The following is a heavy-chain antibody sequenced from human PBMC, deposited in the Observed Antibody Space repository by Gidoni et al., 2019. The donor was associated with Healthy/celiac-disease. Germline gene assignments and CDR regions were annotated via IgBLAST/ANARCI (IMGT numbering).Heavy chain of an antibody. CDR1: GGSISSSSYY. J-gene: IGHJ4*02. D-gene: IGHD2-8*02. V-gene: IGHV4-39*07. CDR3: ARVLGRYYFDY. Sequence: QLQLQESGPGLVKPSETLSLTCTVSGGSISSSSYYWGWIRQPPGKGLEWIGSIYYSGSTYYNPSLKSRVTISVDTSKNQFSLKLSSVTAADTAVYYCARVLGRYYFDYWGQGTLVTVSS. CDR2: IYYSGST.